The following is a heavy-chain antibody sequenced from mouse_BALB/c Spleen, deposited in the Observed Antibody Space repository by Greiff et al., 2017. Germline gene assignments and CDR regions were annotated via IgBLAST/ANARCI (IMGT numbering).Heavy chain of an antibody. Sequence: DVMLVESGGGLVQPGGSRKLSCAASGFTFSSFGMHWVRQAPEKGLEWVAYISSGSSTIYYADTVKGRFTISRDNPKNTLFLQMTSLRSEDTAMYYCARTVTGHYYAMDYWGQGTSVTVSS. V-gene: IGHV5-17*02. J-gene: IGHJ4*01. D-gene: IGHD2-2*01. CDR1: GFTFSSFG. CDR3: ARTVTGHYYAMDY. CDR2: ISSGSSTI.